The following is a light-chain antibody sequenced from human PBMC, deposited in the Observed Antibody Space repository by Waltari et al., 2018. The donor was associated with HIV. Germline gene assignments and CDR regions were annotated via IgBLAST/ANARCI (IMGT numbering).Light chain of an antibody. V-gene: IGLV2-11*01. CDR2: DVS. CDR1: SSDVGAYTY. Sequence: QSALTQPRSVSGSPGQSVTISCTGTSSDVGAYTYVSWYQQHPGKAPKLMIYDVSKRPSGVPDRFSGSKSGNTASLTISGLQAEDEADYYCCSYAGSYTLRVFGRGTKLTVL. J-gene: IGLJ2*01. CDR3: CSYAGSYTLRV.